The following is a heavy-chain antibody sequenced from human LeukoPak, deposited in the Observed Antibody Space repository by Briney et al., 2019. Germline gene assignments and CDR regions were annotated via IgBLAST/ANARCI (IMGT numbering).Heavy chain of an antibody. CDR1: GFTFNNYA. Sequence: GRSLRLSCAASGFTFNNYAMHWVRQAPGKGLEWVAAISYDGSNKYYADSVKGRFTISRDNSKNALYLQMNSLRAEDTAVYYCARTFPYFDYWGQGTLVTVSS. CDR2: ISYDGSNK. D-gene: IGHD3-16*01. J-gene: IGHJ4*02. V-gene: IGHV3-30-3*01. CDR3: ARTFPYFDY.